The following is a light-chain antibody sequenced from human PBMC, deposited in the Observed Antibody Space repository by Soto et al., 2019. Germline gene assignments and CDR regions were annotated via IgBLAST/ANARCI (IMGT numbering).Light chain of an antibody. V-gene: IGKV2-24*01. CDR3: QQYYSTPFT. CDR2: KLS. CDR1: QSLVHSDGNSY. J-gene: IGKJ3*01. Sequence: DIVMTQTPLSLPVTLGQPASISCRSSQSLVHSDGNSYLSWLQQRPGQPPRLLIYKLSNRLSGVPDRFSGSGSGTDFTLTISSLQAEDVAVYYCQQYYSTPFTFGPGTKVDIK.